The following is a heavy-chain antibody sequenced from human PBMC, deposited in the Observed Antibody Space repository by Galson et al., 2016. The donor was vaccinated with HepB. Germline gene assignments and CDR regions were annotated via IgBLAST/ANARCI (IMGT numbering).Heavy chain of an antibody. CDR2: LSGMGGSP. V-gene: IGHV3-23*01. CDR3: VKCREKEFWSGYFFGMDV. D-gene: IGHD3-3*01. CDR1: GFSFDDYA. Sequence: SLRLSCAASGFSFDDYAMSWVRQAPGKGLEWVASLSGMGGSPHYLDTVKGRFTISRVNSKNTLYLQMQSLRAEDTAVYYCVKCREKEFWSGYFFGMDVWGQGTTVTVSS. J-gene: IGHJ6*02.